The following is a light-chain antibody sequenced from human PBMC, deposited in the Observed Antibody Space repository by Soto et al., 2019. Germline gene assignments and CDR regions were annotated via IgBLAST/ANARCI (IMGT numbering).Light chain of an antibody. Sequence: EIVLTQFPGTLSLSPGERATLSCRASQSLSDNYLAWYQQKSDQAPRLLIYSTSSRAPGIPDRFSGSGSGTDFTLTISRLEPEDFAVYHCEQYGSLPWTFGQGTKLEI. J-gene: IGKJ1*01. CDR2: STS. V-gene: IGKV3-20*01. CDR1: QSLSDNY. CDR3: EQYGSLPWT.